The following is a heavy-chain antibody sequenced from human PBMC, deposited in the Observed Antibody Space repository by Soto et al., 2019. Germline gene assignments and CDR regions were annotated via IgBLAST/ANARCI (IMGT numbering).Heavy chain of an antibody. CDR1: GFPFNDYS. V-gene: IGHV3-21*02. CDR2: INPSSDSV. Sequence: EVQVVESGGGLVKPGGSLRLACAASGFPFNDYSWNWVRHAPGKGLEWVESINPSSDSVYYADSVKGRFTISRDKDKNTLYLQMNSLRAEDTAVYYCARPRGPRGYDLIDYWGQGTLVTVSS. J-gene: IGHJ4*02. D-gene: IGHD5-12*01. CDR3: ARPRGPRGYDLIDY.